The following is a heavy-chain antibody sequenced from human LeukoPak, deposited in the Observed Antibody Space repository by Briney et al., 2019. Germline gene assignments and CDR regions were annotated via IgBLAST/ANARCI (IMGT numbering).Heavy chain of an antibody. V-gene: IGHV3-73*01. D-gene: IGHD6-13*01. CDR2: IKNKANGYAT. CDR3: TRAAGDYYYYYGLDV. J-gene: IGHJ6*02. Sequence: GGSLKLSCAASEFIFSGSAVHWVRQASGKGLEWVGRIKNKANGYATAYTASVKGRFTISRDDSENTAYLQMNSLKTEDTAVYYCTRAAGDYYYYYGLDVWGQGTTVTVSS. CDR1: EFIFSGSA.